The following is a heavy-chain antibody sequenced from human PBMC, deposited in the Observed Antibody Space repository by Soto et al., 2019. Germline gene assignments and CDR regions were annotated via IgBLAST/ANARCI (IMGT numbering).Heavy chain of an antibody. CDR1: GFTFSRYA. Sequence: EVQLLESGGGLVQPGGSLRLSCAASGFTFSRYAMSWVRQSPGKGLEWVSAISDSGGSTYYADSVKGRFTISRDNSKTTLYVQMNRLRAEDTAVYYCANGRGEGLVRNWFDPWGQGTLVTVSS. D-gene: IGHD3-16*01. J-gene: IGHJ5*02. CDR3: ANGRGEGLVRNWFDP. V-gene: IGHV3-23*01. CDR2: ISDSGGST.